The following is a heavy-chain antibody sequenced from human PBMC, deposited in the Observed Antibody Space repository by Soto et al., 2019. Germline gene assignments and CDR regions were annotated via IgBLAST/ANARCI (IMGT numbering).Heavy chain of an antibody. Sequence: LSLTCTVSGGSISSYYWSWIRQPPGKGLEWIGYIYYSGSTNYNPSLKSRVTISVDTSKNQFSLKLSSVTAADTAVYYCAREYSYGTYFDYWGQGTLVTVSS. CDR1: GGSISSYY. CDR3: AREYSYGTYFDY. J-gene: IGHJ4*02. D-gene: IGHD5-18*01. CDR2: IYYSGST. V-gene: IGHV4-59*01.